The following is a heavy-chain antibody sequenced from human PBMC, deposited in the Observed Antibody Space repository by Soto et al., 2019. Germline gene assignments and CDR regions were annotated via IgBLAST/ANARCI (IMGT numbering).Heavy chain of an antibody. CDR3: ARASGVGGDWFDP. D-gene: IGHD1-26*01. J-gene: IGHJ5*02. Sequence: QLQLQESGSGLVKPSQTLSLTCAVSGGSISSGGYSWSWIRQPPGKGLEWIGYIYHSGSTYYNPSLKSRVTISVARSKNQFSLKLSSVTAADTAVYYCARASGVGGDWFDPWGQGTLVTVSS. CDR1: GGSISSGGYS. CDR2: IYHSGST. V-gene: IGHV4-30-2*01.